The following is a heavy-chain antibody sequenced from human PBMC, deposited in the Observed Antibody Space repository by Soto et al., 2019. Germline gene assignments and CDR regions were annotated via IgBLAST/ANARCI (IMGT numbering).Heavy chain of an antibody. CDR2: IYYSGST. CDR1: GGSVSSGSYY. D-gene: IGHD5-18*01. Sequence: SETLSLTCTVSGGSVSSGSYYWSWIRQPPGKGLEWIGYIYYSGSTNYNPSLKSRVTISVDTSKNQFSLKLSSVTAADTAVYYCARQLRRGYSYGYHAFDIWGQGTMVTVSS. V-gene: IGHV4-61*01. J-gene: IGHJ3*02. CDR3: ARQLRRGYSYGYHAFDI.